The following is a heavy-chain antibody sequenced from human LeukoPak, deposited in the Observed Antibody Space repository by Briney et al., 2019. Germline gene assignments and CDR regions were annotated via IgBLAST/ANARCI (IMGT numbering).Heavy chain of an antibody. J-gene: IGHJ4*02. CDR1: GGTFSSYA. Sequence: ASVKVSCKASGGTFSSYAISWVRQAPGQGLEWMGGIIPIFGTANYAQKFQGRVTITADKSTSTAYMELSSLRSEGTAVYYCAREPYCSSTSCYELWGQGTLVTVSS. D-gene: IGHD2-2*01. CDR2: IIPIFGTA. V-gene: IGHV1-69*06. CDR3: AREPYCSSTSCYEL.